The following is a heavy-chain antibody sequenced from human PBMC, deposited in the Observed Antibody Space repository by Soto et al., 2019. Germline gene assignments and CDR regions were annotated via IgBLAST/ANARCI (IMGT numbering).Heavy chain of an antibody. J-gene: IGHJ4*02. CDR2: ISGSGDST. CDR1: GFTFSSYA. Sequence: EVQLLESGGGLVQPGGSLRLSCAASGFTFSSYAMSWVRQAPGKGLEWVSTISGSGDSTYYADSVRGRFTISRDNSKNTLYLQMNSLRAEDTAVYYCAKETLGYCSSGSCRIDYWGQGTLVNVSS. V-gene: IGHV3-23*01. CDR3: AKETLGYCSSGSCRIDY. D-gene: IGHD2-15*01.